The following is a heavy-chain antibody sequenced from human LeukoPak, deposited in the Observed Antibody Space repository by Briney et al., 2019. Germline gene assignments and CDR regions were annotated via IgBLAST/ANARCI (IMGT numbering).Heavy chain of an antibody. J-gene: IGHJ4*02. V-gene: IGHV4-38-2*02. Sequence: PSETLSLTCAVSGYSISSGYYWGCIRQPPGKGLEWIGSIYHSGSTYYNPSLKSRVTISVDTSKNQFSLKLSSVTAADTAVYYCARDVRYSGYDLGTDYWGQGTLVTVSS. D-gene: IGHD5-12*01. CDR2: IYHSGST. CDR1: GYSISSGYY. CDR3: ARDVRYSGYDLGTDY.